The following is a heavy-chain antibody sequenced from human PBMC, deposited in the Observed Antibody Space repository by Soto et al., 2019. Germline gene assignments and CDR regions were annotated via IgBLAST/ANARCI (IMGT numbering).Heavy chain of an antibody. D-gene: IGHD3-9*01. J-gene: IGHJ3*02. V-gene: IGHV3-15*07. CDR3: TTDLVAGAYDILTGSALDAFDI. CDR2: IKSKTDGGTT. Sequence: GGSLRLSCAASGFTFSNAWMNWVRQAPGKGLEWVGRIKSKTDGGTTDYAAPVKGRFTISRDDSKNTLYLQMNSLKTEDTAVYYCTTDLVAGAYDILTGSALDAFDIWGQGTMVTVSS. CDR1: GFTFSNAW.